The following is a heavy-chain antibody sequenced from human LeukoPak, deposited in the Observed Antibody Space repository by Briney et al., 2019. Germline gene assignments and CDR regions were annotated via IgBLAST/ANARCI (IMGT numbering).Heavy chain of an antibody. CDR1: GXSFSGYY. D-gene: IGHD1-26*01. Sequence: SETLSLTCAVYGXSFSGYYWSWIRQPPGKGLEWIGEFNHSGSTNYNPYLKSRVTISVDTSKNQFSLKLSSVTAADTAVYYCARLSSNAFDIWGQGTMVTVSS. CDR3: ARLSSNAFDI. CDR2: FNHSGST. V-gene: IGHV4-34*01. J-gene: IGHJ3*02.